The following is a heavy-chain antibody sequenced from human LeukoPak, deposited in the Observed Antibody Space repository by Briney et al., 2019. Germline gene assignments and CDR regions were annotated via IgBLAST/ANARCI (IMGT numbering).Heavy chain of an antibody. Sequence: PGGSLRLSSAASGFTFSTYYMNWVRQAPGKGLEWVSSISSSSIYIYYADSVKGRFTISRDNSKNTLYLQMNSLRSEDTAVYYCARVDFTRFGVVTIDYWGQGTLVTVSS. CDR2: ISSSSIYI. D-gene: IGHD3-3*01. CDR1: GFTFSTYY. J-gene: IGHJ4*02. CDR3: ARVDFTRFGVVTIDY. V-gene: IGHV3-21*01.